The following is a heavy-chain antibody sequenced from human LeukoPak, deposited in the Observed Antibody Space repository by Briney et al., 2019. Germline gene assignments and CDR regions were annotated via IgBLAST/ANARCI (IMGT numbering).Heavy chain of an antibody. CDR2: IYENGGTT. CDR1: GFTFRSHA. Sequence: GGSLRLSCVGSGFTFRSHAMSWVRQAPEKGLEFVSGIYENGGTTYYADSVKGRFSISRDNSKNTLYLQMDSLRGEDTAVYYCAKGRCSGVGCDSFHSWGQGALVTVSS. J-gene: IGHJ4*02. V-gene: IGHV3-23*01. CDR3: AKGRCSGVGCDSFHS. D-gene: IGHD2-15*01.